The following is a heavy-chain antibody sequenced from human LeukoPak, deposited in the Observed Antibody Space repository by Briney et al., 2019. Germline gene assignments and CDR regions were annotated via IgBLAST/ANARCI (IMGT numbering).Heavy chain of an antibody. CDR3: ARRGTSNSYYVMDV. Sequence: GESLKISRKGSGYSFTSHWIAWVRQRPGKGLGLMGIFYPGDSDTRYSPSFQGQVTISGDKSISTAYLQWSSLKASDSAMYYCARRGTSNSYYVMDVWGQGTTVTVSS. D-gene: IGHD1-1*01. V-gene: IGHV5-51*01. J-gene: IGHJ6*02. CDR1: GYSFTSHW. CDR2: FYPGDSDT.